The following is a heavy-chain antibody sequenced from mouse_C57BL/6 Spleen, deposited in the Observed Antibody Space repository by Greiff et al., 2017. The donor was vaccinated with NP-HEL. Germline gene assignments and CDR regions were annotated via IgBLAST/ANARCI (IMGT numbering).Heavy chain of an antibody. V-gene: IGHV3-6*01. J-gene: IGHJ3*01. Sequence: EVQLQESGPGLVKPSQSLSLTCSVTGYSITSGYYWNWIRQFPGNKLEWMGYISYDGSNNYNPSLKNRISITRDTSKNQFFLKLNSVTTEDTATYYCARESGLGPWFAYWGQGTLVTVSA. CDR1: GYSITSGYY. CDR3: ARESGLGPWFAY. CDR2: ISYDGSN. D-gene: IGHD4-1*01.